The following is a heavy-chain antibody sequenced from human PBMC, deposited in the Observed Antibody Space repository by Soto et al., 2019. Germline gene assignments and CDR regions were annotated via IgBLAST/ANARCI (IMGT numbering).Heavy chain of an antibody. CDR3: ATDLFVVPAAIFTSYYGMDV. D-gene: IGHD2-2*02. CDR2: FDPEDGET. CDR1: GYTLTELS. J-gene: IGHJ6*02. V-gene: IGHV1-24*01. Sequence: QVQLVQSGAEVKKPGASVKVSCKVSGYTLTELSMHWVRQAPGKGLEWMGGFDPEDGETIYAQKFQGRVTMTEYTSTDTAYMELSSLRSEDTAVYYCATDLFVVPAAIFTSYYGMDVWGQGTTVTVSS.